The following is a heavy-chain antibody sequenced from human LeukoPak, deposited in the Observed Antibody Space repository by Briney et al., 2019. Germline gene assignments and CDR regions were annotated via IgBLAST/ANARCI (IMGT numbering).Heavy chain of an antibody. CDR1: GYTFTSYD. CDR2: ISTYNGNT. CDR3: ARNYGSGSYVAFDI. J-gene: IGHJ3*02. Sequence: GASVKVSCKASGYTFTSYDISWVRQAPGQGLEWMGWISTYNGNTNYVQKLQGRVTMTTDTSTSTAYMELRSLRSDDSAVFYCARNYGSGSYVAFDIWGQGTMVTVSS. D-gene: IGHD3-10*01. V-gene: IGHV1-18*01.